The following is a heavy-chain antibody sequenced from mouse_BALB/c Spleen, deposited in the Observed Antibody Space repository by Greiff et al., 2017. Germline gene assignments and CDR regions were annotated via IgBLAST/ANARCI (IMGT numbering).Heavy chain of an antibody. V-gene: IGHV5-6-5*01. D-gene: IGHD5-1*01. CDR3: AINLFTTDAMEY. J-gene: IGHJ4*01. CDR1: GFTFSSYA. CDR2: ISSGGST. Sequence: EVQVVESGGGLVKPGGSLKLSCAASGFTFSSYAMSWVRQTPEKRLEWVASISSGGSTYYPDSVKGRFTISRDNARNILYLQMSSLRSKDTAMYYCAINLFTTDAMEYWGQESSVTVCS.